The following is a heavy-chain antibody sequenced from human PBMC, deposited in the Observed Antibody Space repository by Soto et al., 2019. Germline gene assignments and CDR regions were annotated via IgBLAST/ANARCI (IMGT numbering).Heavy chain of an antibody. CDR1: GGSFSGYY. CDR3: ARGWTDYYYYYMDV. Sequence: QVQLQQWGAGLLKPSETLSLTCAVYGGSFSGYYWSWIRQPPGKGLELIGEINHSGSTNYNPSLKSRVTISVDTSKNQFSLKLSSVTAADTAVYYCARGWTDYYYYYMDVWGKGTTVTVSS. D-gene: IGHD1-1*01. J-gene: IGHJ6*03. CDR2: INHSGST. V-gene: IGHV4-34*01.